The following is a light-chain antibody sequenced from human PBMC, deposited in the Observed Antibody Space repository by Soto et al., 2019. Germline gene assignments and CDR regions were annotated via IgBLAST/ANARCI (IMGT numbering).Light chain of an antibody. CDR3: QQRSKWPGT. CDR2: DAS. J-gene: IGKJ4*01. V-gene: IGKV3-11*01. CDR1: QSFSSY. Sequence: EIVLTQSPATRALSPVEGATLSCMASQSFSSYLAWYQQKPGQAPRLLIYDASNRATGIPARFSGSGSGTDFTLTISSLEPEDFAVYYCQQRSKWPGTFGGGTKVDIK.